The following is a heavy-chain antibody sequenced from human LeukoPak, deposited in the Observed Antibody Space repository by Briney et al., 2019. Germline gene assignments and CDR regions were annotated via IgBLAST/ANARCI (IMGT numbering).Heavy chain of an antibody. D-gene: IGHD3-9*01. CDR2: ISGSGGST. CDR1: GFTFSSYG. CDR3: AKDSTDILTGSYYYYYYMDV. J-gene: IGHJ6*03. V-gene: IGHV3-23*01. Sequence: PGGSLRLSCAAPGFTFSSYGMSWVRQAPGKGLEWVSAISGSGGSTYYADSVKGRFTISRDNSKNTLYLQMNSLRAEDTAVYYCAKDSTDILTGSYYYYYYMDVWGKGTTVTVSS.